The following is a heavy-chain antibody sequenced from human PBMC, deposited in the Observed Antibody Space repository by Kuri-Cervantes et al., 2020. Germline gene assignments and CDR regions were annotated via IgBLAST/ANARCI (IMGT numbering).Heavy chain of an antibody. Sequence: SETLSLTCTVSGASISSSSYYWGWIRQPPGKGLEWIGTMFYSGSPNLNPSLKSRVSISVDTSKDQFSLKLSSVTAADTALYYCARRKFIVLTGTNWFELWGQGTLVTVSS. J-gene: IGHJ5*02. CDR2: MFYSGSP. CDR3: ARRKFIVLTGTNWFEL. D-gene: IGHD1-1*01. V-gene: IGHV4-39*01. CDR1: GASISSSSYY.